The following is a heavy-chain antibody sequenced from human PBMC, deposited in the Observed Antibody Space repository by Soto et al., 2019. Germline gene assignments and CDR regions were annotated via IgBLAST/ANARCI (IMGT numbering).Heavy chain of an antibody. V-gene: IGHV3-23*01. D-gene: IGHD2-2*01. J-gene: IGHJ4*02. CDR1: GFTFSSYA. Sequence: GGSLRLSCAASGFTFSSYAMSWVRQAPGKGLEWVAAISGSGGSTYYADSVKGRFTISRDNSKNPLYLQMNSLRAEDTDVYYCAKESGVVVPADFDYWGQGTLVTVSS. CDR2: ISGSGGST. CDR3: AKESGVVVPADFDY.